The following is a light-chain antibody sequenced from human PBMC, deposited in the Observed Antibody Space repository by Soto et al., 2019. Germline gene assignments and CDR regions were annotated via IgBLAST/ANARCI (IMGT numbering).Light chain of an antibody. CDR2: GNG. V-gene: IGLV1-40*01. Sequence: QSVLTQPPSVSAAPGQKVTISCSGSSSNIGAGHDVHWYQQLPGTAPKLLIYGNGNRPSGVPDRFSGSKSGTSASLAITGLQADDEADYYCQSYDNSLSGSEVFGTGTKVTVL. J-gene: IGLJ1*01. CDR3: QSYDNSLSGSEV. CDR1: SSNIGAGHD.